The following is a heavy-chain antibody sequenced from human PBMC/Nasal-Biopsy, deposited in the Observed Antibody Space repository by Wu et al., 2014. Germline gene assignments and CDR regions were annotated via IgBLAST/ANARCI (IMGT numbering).Heavy chain of an antibody. J-gene: IGHJ4*02. CDR3: ARDGGFRHFGNPRSMVRTS. CDR1: GFDLSDYY. Sequence: LRLSCAVSGFDLSDYYMSWIRQHPGKGLEWIGYIYYNGNTYYNPSLKSRVTMSLDTSKNHFSLKLTSMTTADTAVYYCARDGGFRHFGNPRSMVRTSGAQGTLVTVSS. V-gene: IGHV4-31*02. CDR2: IYYNGNT. D-gene: IGHD3-10*01.